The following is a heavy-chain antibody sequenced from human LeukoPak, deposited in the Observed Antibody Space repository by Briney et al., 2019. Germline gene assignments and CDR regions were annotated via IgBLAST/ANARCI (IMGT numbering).Heavy chain of an antibody. D-gene: IGHD3-22*01. CDR1: GFTFSSYG. J-gene: IGHJ4*02. V-gene: IGHV3-33*01. CDR3: ARDDVTMIVAVDY. CDR2: IWYDGSNK. Sequence: GGSLRLSCAASGFTFSSYGMHWVRQAPGKGLEWVAVIWYDGSNKYYADSVKGRFTISRDNSKNTLYLQMNSLRAEDTAVYYCARDDVTMIVAVDYWGQGTLVTVSS.